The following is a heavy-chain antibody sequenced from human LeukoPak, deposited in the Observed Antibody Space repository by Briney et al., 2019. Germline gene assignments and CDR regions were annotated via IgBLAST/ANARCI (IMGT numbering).Heavy chain of an antibody. CDR3: ARGGTFVSDY. J-gene: IGHJ4*02. CDR1: GLTFSTFW. Sequence: GGSLRLSCAASGLTFSTFWMSWVRQAPGKGLEWVANIKEDGSEKYYVDSMKGRFTVSRDNAKNSLYLQMDSLRAEDTAVYYCARGGTFVSDYWGQGTLVTVSS. V-gene: IGHV3-7*01. CDR2: IKEDGSEK. D-gene: IGHD1-1*01.